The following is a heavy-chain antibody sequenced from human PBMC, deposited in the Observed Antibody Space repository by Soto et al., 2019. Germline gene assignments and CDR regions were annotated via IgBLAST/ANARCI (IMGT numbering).Heavy chain of an antibody. J-gene: IGHJ4*02. CDR1: GFTFSTYT. CDR2: INGRSNYK. V-gene: IGHV3-21*01. D-gene: IGHD1-26*01. CDR3: EREDGIVGGPSYFDY. Sequence: GSLRISCGSSGFTFSTYTMNWVRQAPGKGLEWVSSINGRSNYKYYTDSVKGRFTISRDNAKNSLYLQMNRLRAEDTAVYYCEREDGIVGGPSYFDYWGLGLLVTV.